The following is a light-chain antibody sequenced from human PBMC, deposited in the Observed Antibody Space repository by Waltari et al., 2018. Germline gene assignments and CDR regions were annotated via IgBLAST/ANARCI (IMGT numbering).Light chain of an antibody. CDR1: QSVSSN. Sequence: EIVMTQSPATLSVSPGERATLSCRASQSVSSNLAWYQQKPGQAPRLLIYGASTRATGIPARFSVSGSGTEFTLTISSLQSEDFAVYYCQQYNNWPPYTFGQGTKVEIK. CDR3: QQYNNWPPYT. V-gene: IGKV3-15*01. CDR2: GAS. J-gene: IGKJ2*01.